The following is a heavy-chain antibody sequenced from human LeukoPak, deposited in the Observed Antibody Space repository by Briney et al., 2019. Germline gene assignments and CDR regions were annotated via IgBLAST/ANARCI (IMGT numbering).Heavy chain of an antibody. Sequence: SETLSLTCTVSGGSISSSSYYWGWIRQPPGKGLEWIGEINHSGSTNYNPSLKSRVTISVDTSKNQFSLKLSSVTAADTAVYYCARRRDGYNFSYWGQGTLVTVSS. V-gene: IGHV4-39*07. CDR1: GGSISSSSYY. CDR2: INHSGST. D-gene: IGHD5-24*01. CDR3: ARRRDGYNFSY. J-gene: IGHJ4*02.